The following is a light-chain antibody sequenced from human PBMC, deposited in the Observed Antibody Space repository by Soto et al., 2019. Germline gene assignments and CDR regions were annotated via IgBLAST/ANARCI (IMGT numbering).Light chain of an antibody. Sequence: AIQMTQSPSSLSASVGDRVTITCRASQGIGNDLAWYQQKPGKAPKLLMHAVSSLQSGVPSRFSGSGSGTDFTLTNSSVQPEDFATYYCLQAYNFPWTFGQGTKVEIK. J-gene: IGKJ1*01. CDR2: AVS. V-gene: IGKV1-6*01. CDR3: LQAYNFPWT. CDR1: QGIGND.